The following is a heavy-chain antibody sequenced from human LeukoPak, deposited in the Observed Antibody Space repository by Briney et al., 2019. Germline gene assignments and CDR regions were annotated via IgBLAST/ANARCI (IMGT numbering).Heavy chain of an antibody. CDR3: ATGGAGTSGTAVDY. J-gene: IGHJ4*02. Sequence: ASVKVSCKASGYTFTGYYMHWVRQAPGQGLEWMGWINPNSGGTNYAQKFQGRVTMTRDTSISTAYMEVSRLRSDDTAVYYCATGGAGTSGTAVDYWGQGTLVTVSS. D-gene: IGHD1-1*01. V-gene: IGHV1-2*02. CDR1: GYTFTGYY. CDR2: INPNSGGT.